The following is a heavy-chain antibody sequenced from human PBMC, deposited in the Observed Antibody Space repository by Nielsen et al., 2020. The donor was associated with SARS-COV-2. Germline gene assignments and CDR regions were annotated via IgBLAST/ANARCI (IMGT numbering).Heavy chain of an antibody. D-gene: IGHD2-15*01. V-gene: IGHV4-34*01. CDR1: GGSFSGYY. CDR3: ARGVADYYYYMDV. Sequence: SETLSLTCAVYGGSFSGYYWSWIRQPPGKGLEWIGEINHSGSTNYNPSLKSRVTISVDTSKNQFSLKLSSVTAADTAVYYCARGVADYYYYMDVWGKGTTVTVSS. J-gene: IGHJ6*03. CDR2: INHSGST.